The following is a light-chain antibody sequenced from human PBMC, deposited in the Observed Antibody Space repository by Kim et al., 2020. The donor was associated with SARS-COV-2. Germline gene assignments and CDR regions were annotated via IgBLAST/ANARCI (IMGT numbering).Light chain of an antibody. CDR2: DAS. CDR1: QGISNY. V-gene: IGKV1-27*01. J-gene: IGKJ1*01. Sequence: ESVGDKVTITCRGSQGISNYLAWYQQKPGKVPKLLIYDASALQSGVPSRFSGSGSETDFTLTIGSLQPEDVATYYCQNYNGAPWTFGQGTKVEIK. CDR3: QNYNGAPWT.